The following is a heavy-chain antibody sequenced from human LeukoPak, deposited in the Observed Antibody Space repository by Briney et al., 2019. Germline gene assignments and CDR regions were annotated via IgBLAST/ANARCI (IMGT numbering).Heavy chain of an antibody. D-gene: IGHD3-22*01. CDR1: GFPFSSYS. CDR3: ARDVLYYYDSSGYPDY. J-gene: IGHJ4*02. Sequence: PGGSLRLSCAASGFPFSSYSMTWVRQAPGKGLEWVAVISYDGSNKYYADSVKGRFTISRDNSKNTLYLQMNSLRAEDTAVYYCARDVLYYYDSSGYPDYWGQGTLVTVSS. CDR2: ISYDGSNK. V-gene: IGHV3-30-3*01.